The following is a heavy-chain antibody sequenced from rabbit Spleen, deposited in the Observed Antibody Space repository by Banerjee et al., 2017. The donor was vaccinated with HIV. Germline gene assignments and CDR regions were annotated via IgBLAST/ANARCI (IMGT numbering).Heavy chain of an antibody. V-gene: IGHV1S40*01. CDR3: ARAPSSASTTNSHYFEL. D-gene: IGHD6-1*01. J-gene: IGHJ6*01. Sequence: QSLEESGGDLVKPGASLTLTCTASGFSFSGSHYMCWVRQAPGKGLEWIACIYAGGSGTTYYASWAKGRFTISKTSSTTVTLQMTSLPAADTATYFCARAPSSASTTNSHYFELWGPGTLVTVS. CDR1: GFSFSGSHY. CDR2: IYAGGSGTT.